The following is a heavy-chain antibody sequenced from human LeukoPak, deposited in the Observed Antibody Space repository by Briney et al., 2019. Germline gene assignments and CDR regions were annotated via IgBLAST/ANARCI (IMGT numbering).Heavy chain of an antibody. CDR3: ARDGVVQAPLSPNWFDP. Sequence: PGGSLRLSCAASGFTFSSYAMNWVRQAPGKGLEWVSSISSSSSYIYYADSVKGRFTISRDNAKNSLYLQMNSLRAEDTAVYYCARDGVVQAPLSPNWFDPWGQGTLVTVSS. V-gene: IGHV3-21*01. D-gene: IGHD2-2*01. J-gene: IGHJ5*02. CDR2: ISSSSSYI. CDR1: GFTFSSYA.